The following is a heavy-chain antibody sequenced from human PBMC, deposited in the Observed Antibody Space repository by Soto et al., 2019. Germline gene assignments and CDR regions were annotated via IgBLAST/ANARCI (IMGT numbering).Heavy chain of an antibody. CDR1: GFTFSSYA. Sequence: GGSLRLSCAASGFTFSSYAMHWVRQAPGKGLEWVAVISYDGSNKYYADSVKGRFTISRDNSKNTLYLQMNSLRAEDTAVYYCARDAPRESVLEWLYLFDYWGQGTLVTVSS. CDR3: ARDAPRESVLEWLYLFDY. V-gene: IGHV3-30-3*01. J-gene: IGHJ4*02. CDR2: ISYDGSNK. D-gene: IGHD3-3*01.